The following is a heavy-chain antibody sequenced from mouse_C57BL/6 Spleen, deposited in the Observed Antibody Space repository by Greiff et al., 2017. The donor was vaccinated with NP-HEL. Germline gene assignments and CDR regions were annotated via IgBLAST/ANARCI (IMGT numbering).Heavy chain of an antibody. CDR1: GFTFSDYY. J-gene: IGHJ4*01. Sequence: EVKVVESGGGLVQPGGSLKLSCAASGFTFSDYYMYWVRQTPEKRLEWVAYISNGGGSTYYPDTVKGRFTISRDNAKNTLYLQMSRLKSEDTAMYYCARQDDGYPHYYAMDYWGQGTSVTVSS. D-gene: IGHD2-3*01. CDR3: ARQDDGYPHYYAMDY. V-gene: IGHV5-12*01. CDR2: ISNGGGST.